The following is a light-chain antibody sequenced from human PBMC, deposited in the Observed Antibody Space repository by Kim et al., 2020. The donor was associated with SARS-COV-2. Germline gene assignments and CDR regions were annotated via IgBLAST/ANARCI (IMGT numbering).Light chain of an antibody. CDR3: EQNSSAPRT. V-gene: IGKV4-1*01. Sequence: DIEMTQTPDSLAVSLGERATINCKSSQSVLYSSSNKNYLAWYQQKPGQPPKLLIYWASTRVSGVPDRFSGSESGTDFTLTISSLQAEDVAEYNSEQNSSAPRTFGGGTKRGSK. J-gene: IGKJ4*01. CDR2: WAS. CDR1: QSVLYSSSNKNY.